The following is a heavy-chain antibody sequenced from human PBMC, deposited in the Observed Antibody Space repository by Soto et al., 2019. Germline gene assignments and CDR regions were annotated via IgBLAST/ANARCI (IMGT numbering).Heavy chain of an antibody. CDR2: IIPIFGTA. V-gene: IGHV1-69*12. CDR3: ARSRVEYYDFWSRSNYGMDV. Sequence: QVQLVQSGAEVKKPGSSVKVSCKASGGTFSSYAISWVRQAPGQGLEWMGGIIPIFGTANYAQKFQGRVTITADESTSTAYMELSSLRSEDTAVYYCARSRVEYYDFWSRSNYGMDVWGQGTTVTVSS. J-gene: IGHJ6*02. CDR1: GGTFSSYA. D-gene: IGHD3-3*01.